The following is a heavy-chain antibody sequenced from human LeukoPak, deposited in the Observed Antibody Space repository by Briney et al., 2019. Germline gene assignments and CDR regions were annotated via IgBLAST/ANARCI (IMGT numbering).Heavy chain of an antibody. V-gene: IGHV3-7*01. D-gene: IGHD6-6*01. CDR3: ARGGVYSSSAPDY. CDR2: IRDDGSAK. Sequence: PGGSLRLSCAASGFTFHNYWMTWVRQAPGKGLEWVASIRDDGSAKYYVDSVEGRFTISRDDAKNSMSLQMNSLRAEDTAMYYCARGGVYSSSAPDYWGQGTLVTVSS. J-gene: IGHJ4*02. CDR1: GFTFHNYW.